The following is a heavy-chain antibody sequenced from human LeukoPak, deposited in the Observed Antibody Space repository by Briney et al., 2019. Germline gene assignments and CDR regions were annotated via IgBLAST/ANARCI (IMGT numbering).Heavy chain of an antibody. CDR1: GLTFSNYA. CDR2: ITGSGGWA. J-gene: IGHJ4*02. D-gene: IGHD3-10*01. V-gene: IGHV3-23*01. Sequence: GGSLRLSCAASGLTFSNYAMMWLRQAPGKGLEWVSAITGSGGWALYADSVKGRFTISRDNSKNTLYLQMSSLRAEDTAVYYCAREDSYYYGSGSYPFDYWGQGTLVTVSS. CDR3: AREDSYYYGSGSYPFDY.